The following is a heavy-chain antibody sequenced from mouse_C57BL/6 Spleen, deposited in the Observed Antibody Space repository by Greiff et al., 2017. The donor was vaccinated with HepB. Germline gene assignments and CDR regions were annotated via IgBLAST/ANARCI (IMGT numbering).Heavy chain of an antibody. J-gene: IGHJ4*01. CDR2: ISNGGGST. D-gene: IGHD1-1*01. CDR3: ARGTTVVAPYYAMDY. V-gene: IGHV5-12*01. CDR1: GFTFSDYY. Sequence: EVQRVESGGGLVQPGGSLKLSCAASGFTFSDYYMYWVRQTPEKRLEWVAYISNGGGSTYYPDTVKGRFTISRDNAKNTLYLQMSRLKSEDTAMYYCARGTTVVAPYYAMDYWGQGTSVTVSS.